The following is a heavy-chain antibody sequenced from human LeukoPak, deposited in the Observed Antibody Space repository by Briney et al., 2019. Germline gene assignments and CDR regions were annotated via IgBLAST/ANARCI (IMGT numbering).Heavy chain of an antibody. J-gene: IGHJ5*02. CDR3: ARDNSVGDSAWWFDP. V-gene: IGHV1-69*13. Sequence: ASVKVSCKASGGTLSSYAISWVRQAPGQGLEWMGGIIPIFGTANYAQKFQGRVTITADESTSTAYMELSSLRSEDTAVYYCARDNSVGDSAWWFDPWGQGTLVTVSS. CDR2: IIPIFGTA. D-gene: IGHD5-12*01. CDR1: GGTLSSYA.